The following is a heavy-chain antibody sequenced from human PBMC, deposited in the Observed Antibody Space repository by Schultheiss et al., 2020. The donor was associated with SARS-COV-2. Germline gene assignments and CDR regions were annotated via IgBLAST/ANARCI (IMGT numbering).Heavy chain of an antibody. CDR2: ISSSGSTI. V-gene: IGHV3-11*04. D-gene: IGHD2-2*01. J-gene: IGHJ4*02. CDR1: GFTFSDYY. Sequence: GGSLRLSCAASGFTFSDYYMSWIRQAPGKGLEWVSYISSSGSTIYYADSVKGRFTISRDNSKNTLYLQMNSLRAEDTAVYYCARDPPEYQLYFDYWGQGTLVTVSS. CDR3: ARDPPEYQLYFDY.